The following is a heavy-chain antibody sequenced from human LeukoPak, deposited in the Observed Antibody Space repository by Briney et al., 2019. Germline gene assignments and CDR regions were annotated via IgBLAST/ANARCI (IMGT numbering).Heavy chain of an antibody. CDR3: ARGGYYYDSSGPCDY. CDR2: INPSGGST. CDR1: GYTFTSYY. D-gene: IGHD3-22*01. J-gene: IGHJ4*02. V-gene: IGHV1-46*01. Sequence: ASVKVSCKASGYTFTSYYMHWVRQAPGQGLEWMGIINPSGGSTSYAQKFQGRVTMTRDMSTSTVYMELSSLRSEDTAVYYCARGGYYYDSSGPCDYWGQGTLVTVSS.